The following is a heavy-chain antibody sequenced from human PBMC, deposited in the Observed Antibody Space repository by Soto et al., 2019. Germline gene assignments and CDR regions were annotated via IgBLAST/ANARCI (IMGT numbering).Heavy chain of an antibody. J-gene: IGHJ6*03. D-gene: IGHD3-9*01. CDR2: INHSGST. V-gene: IGHV4-34*01. CDR1: GGSFSGYY. Sequence: PSETLSLTCAVYGGSFSGYYWSWIRQPPGKGLEWIGEINHSGSTNYNPSLKSRVTISVDTSKNQFSLKLSSVTAADTAVYYCARRAVGYDILTCYYGGYYYYFMDVWGKGTTVTVSS. CDR3: ARRAVGYDILTCYYGGYYYYFMDV.